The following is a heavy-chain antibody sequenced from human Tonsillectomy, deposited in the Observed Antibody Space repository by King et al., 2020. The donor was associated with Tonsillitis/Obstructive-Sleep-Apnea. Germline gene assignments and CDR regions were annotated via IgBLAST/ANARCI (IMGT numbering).Heavy chain of an antibody. CDR1: GFTFSSYW. J-gene: IGHJ4*02. V-gene: IGHV3-7*03. CDR3: AISIVAPCGYFDY. D-gene: IGHD6-6*01. CDR2: IKQEGSDK. Sequence: VQLVESGGGWVQPGGSLRLSCAASGFTFSSYWMSWVRQAPGKGLEWVANIKQEGSDKYYVDSVKGRFTISRDNAKNSLYLQMNSLRAEDTAVYYCAISIVAPCGYFDYWGQGTLVTVSS.